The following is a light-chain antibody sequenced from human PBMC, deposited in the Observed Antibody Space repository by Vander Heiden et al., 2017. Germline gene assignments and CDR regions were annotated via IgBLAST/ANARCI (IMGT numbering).Light chain of an antibody. CDR3: QQYASSPWT. J-gene: IGKJ1*01. CDR2: GAS. V-gene: IGKV3-20*01. Sequence: EIVLTQSPGTLSLSPGERATLSCRASQSVSSNYLAWYQQKPDQAPRLLIYGASSRATDIPDRFSGSGSGTDFTLTISRLEPEDFAVYYCQQYASSPWTFGQGTKVEIK. CDR1: QSVSSNY.